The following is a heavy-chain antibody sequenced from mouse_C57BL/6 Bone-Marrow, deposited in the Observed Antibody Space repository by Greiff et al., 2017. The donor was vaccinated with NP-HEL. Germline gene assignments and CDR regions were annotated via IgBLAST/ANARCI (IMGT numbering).Heavy chain of an antibody. CDR2: ISSGGSYT. V-gene: IGHV5-6*01. CDR3: ARRGGLLRYYYAMDY. D-gene: IGHD1-1*01. J-gene: IGHJ4*01. CDR1: GFTFSSYG. Sequence: EVQGVESGGDLVKPGGSLKLSCAASGFTFSSYGMSWVRQTPDKRLEWVATISSGGSYTYYPDSVKGRFTIYRDNAKNTLYLQMSSLKSEDTAMYYCARRGGLLRYYYAMDYWGQGTSVTVSS.